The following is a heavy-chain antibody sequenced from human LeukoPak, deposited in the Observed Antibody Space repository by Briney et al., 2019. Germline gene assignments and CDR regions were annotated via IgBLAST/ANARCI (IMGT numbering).Heavy chain of an antibody. CDR3: ARDRYCSGGSCYGPKYFQH. V-gene: IGHV1-69*13. J-gene: IGHJ1*01. Sequence: EASVKVSCKASGGTFSSYAISWVRQAPGQGLEWMGGIIPIFGTANYAQKFQGRVTITADESTSTAYMELSSLRSEDTAVYYCARDRYCSGGSCYGPKYFQHWGQGTLVTVSS. CDR1: GGTFSSYA. CDR2: IIPIFGTA. D-gene: IGHD2-15*01.